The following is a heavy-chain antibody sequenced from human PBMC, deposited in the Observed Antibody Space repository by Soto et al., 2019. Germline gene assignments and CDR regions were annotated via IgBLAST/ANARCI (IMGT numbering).Heavy chain of an antibody. J-gene: IGHJ3*02. CDR2: INSDGSNT. CDR3: ARIQLGHDAFDI. CDR1: GFIFSDYW. V-gene: IGHV3-74*01. D-gene: IGHD6-6*01. Sequence: PGGSLRLSCAASGFIFSDYWMHWVRRAPGKGLVWVARINSDGSNTNYADSVKDRFTISRDNAKNTLYLQMNSLRAEDTAVYYCARIQLGHDAFDIWGQGTMVTVSS.